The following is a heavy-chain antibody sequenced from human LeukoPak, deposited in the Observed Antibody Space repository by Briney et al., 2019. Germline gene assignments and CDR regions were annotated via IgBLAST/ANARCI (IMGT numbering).Heavy chain of an antibody. CDR2: ISYDGSNK. V-gene: IGHV3-30*03. CDR3: ARQCGGSDWFDAFDI. J-gene: IGHJ3*02. CDR1: GFTFSYYG. Sequence: GGSLRLSCAASGFTFSYYGLHWVRQGPGKGLEWVAVISYDGSNKYYADSVKGRFTISRDDSKNTLYLQMNSLRAEDTAVYYCARQCGGSDWFDAFDIWGQGTMVTVSS. D-gene: IGHD6-19*01.